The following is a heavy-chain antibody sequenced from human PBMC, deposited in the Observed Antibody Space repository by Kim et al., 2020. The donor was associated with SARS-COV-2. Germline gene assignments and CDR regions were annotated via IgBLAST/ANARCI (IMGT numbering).Heavy chain of an antibody. CDR1: GGSISSYY. CDR3: AREPITMVRGVNYRAFDI. V-gene: IGHV4-59*01. CDR2: IYYSGST. Sequence: SETLSLTCTVSGGSISSYYWSWIRQPPGKGLEWIGYIYYSGSTNYNPSLKSRVTISVDTSKNQFSLKLSSVTAADTAVYYCAREPITMVRGVNYRAFDIWGQGTMVTVSS. J-gene: IGHJ3*02. D-gene: IGHD3-10*01.